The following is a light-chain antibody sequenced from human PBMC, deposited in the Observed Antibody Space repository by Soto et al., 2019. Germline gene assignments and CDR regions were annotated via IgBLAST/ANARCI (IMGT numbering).Light chain of an antibody. CDR1: QGINNF. CDR3: QKYDSVPLT. V-gene: IGKV1-27*01. CDR2: AAS. Sequence: DIQMTQSPSSLSASVGDRVTITCRASQGINNFVAWYQQKPGEVPKLLIYAASTLQSGVPSRFSGSGFGTDFVLTISSLEPEDVATYYCQKYDSVPLTFGGGTRVKIK. J-gene: IGKJ4*01.